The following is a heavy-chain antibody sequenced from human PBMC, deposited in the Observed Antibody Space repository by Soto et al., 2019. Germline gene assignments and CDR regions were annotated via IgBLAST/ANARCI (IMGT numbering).Heavy chain of an antibody. J-gene: IGHJ4*02. CDR1: GGTFSSYA. Sequence: SVNVSCKASGGTFSSYAISWVRQAPGQGLEWMGGIIPIFGTANYAQKFQGRVTITADESTSTAYMELSSLRSEETAVYYCAWQRGDGFEYWGKGNMVTVSA. D-gene: IGHD3-16*01. CDR3: AWQRGDGFEY. CDR2: IIPIFGTA. V-gene: IGHV1-69*13.